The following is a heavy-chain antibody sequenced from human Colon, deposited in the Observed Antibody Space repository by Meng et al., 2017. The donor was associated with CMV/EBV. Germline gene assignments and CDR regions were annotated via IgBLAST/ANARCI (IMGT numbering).Heavy chain of an antibody. CDR1: EFSFNDYE. V-gene: IGHV3-48*03. CDR3: ARGFYGRQYFDY. J-gene: IGHJ4*02. D-gene: IGHD2/OR15-2a*01. CDR2: ISGSGSLI. Sequence: GGSLRLSCAGSEFSFNDYEMNWVRQAPGGGLEWISYISGSGSLIYYADSVRGRFTISRDNAKKSLYLQMNSLRAEDTAVYYCARGFYGRQYFDYWGQGTLVTVSS.